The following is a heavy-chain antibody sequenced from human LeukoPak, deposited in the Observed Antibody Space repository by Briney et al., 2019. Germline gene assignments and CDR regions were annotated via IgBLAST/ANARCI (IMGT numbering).Heavy chain of an antibody. V-gene: IGHV3-48*04. Sequence: PGGSLRLSCAASGFIFSPYGMTWVRQAPGKGLEWVSYISGSGSTIYYADSVEGRFTISRDNAKNSLYLQMNSLRAEDTAVYYCAELGITMIGGVWGKGTTVTISS. CDR1: GFIFSPYG. D-gene: IGHD3-10*02. CDR3: AELGITMIGGV. J-gene: IGHJ6*04. CDR2: ISGSGSTI.